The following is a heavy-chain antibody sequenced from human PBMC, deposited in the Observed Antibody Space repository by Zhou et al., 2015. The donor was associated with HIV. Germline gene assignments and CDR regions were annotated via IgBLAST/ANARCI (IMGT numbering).Heavy chain of an antibody. CDR1: GGTFSSYA. CDR3: ARDRESVEMATIITPAPDAFDI. V-gene: IGHV1-69*12. J-gene: IGHJ3*02. Sequence: QVQLVQSGAEVKKPGSSVKVSCKASGGTFSSYAISWVRQAPGQGLEWMGGIIPIFGTANYAQKFQGRVTITADESTSTAYMELSSLRSEDTAVYYCARDRESVEMATIITPAPDAFDIWGQGTMVTVSS. CDR2: IIPIFGTA. D-gene: IGHD5-24*01.